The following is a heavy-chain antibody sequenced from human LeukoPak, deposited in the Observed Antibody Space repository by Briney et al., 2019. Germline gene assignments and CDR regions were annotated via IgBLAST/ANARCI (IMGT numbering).Heavy chain of an antibody. J-gene: IGHJ4*02. V-gene: IGHV4-39*02. Sequence: SETLSLTCTVPGDSISSNTYYWGWIRQPPGKGLEWIGSMSYTSSPSYSPSLESRATISIDTSKNSFSLKLSSVTAADTAVYYCARPSSEGNYYYWGQGTLVTVSS. CDR3: ARPSSEGNYYY. D-gene: IGHD1-7*01. CDR1: GDSISSNTYY. CDR2: MSYTSSP.